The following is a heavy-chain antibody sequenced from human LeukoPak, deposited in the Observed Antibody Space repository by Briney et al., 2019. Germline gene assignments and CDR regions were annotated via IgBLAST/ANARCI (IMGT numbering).Heavy chain of an antibody. CDR3: ASYSSSWYAAYFDY. Sequence: SETLSLTCTVSGGSISSYYWSWIRQPPGKGLEWIGYIYYSGSTNYNPSLKSRVIISVDTSKNQFSLKLSSVTAADTAVYYCASYSSSWYAAYFDYWGQGTLVTVSS. CDR1: GGSISSYY. CDR2: IYYSGST. V-gene: IGHV4-59*01. J-gene: IGHJ4*02. D-gene: IGHD6-13*01.